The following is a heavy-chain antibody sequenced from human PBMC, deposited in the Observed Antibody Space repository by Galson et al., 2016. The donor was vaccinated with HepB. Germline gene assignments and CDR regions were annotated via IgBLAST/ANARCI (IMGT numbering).Heavy chain of an antibody. J-gene: IGHJ3*02. CDR2: IYWDDDK. V-gene: IGHV2-5*02. CDR1: GFSLSTSGVG. CDR3: ARIGAFGDYKNAFDI. D-gene: IGHD3-10*01. Sequence: PALVKPTQTLTLTCTFSGFSLSTSGVGVGWVRQPPGKALEWLAPIYWDDDKRYSPSVKSRLSITKDTSKNQVVLTMTNVDPVDTATYYCARIGAFGDYKNAFDIWGHGTMVTVSS.